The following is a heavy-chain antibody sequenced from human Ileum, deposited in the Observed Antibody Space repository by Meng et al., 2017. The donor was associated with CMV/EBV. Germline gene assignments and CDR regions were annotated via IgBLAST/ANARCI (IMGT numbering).Heavy chain of an antibody. J-gene: IGHJ5*02. CDR3: ARDSNYVWFDP. V-gene: IGHV1-8*03. Sequence: CKASGYSYTSLDINWVRQATGQGLEWMGWMNPQSGNAGYAQKFQGRVTFTRNTSIDTAYMELSSLRSEDTAVYYCARDSNYVWFDPWGQGSLVTVSS. CDR1: GYSYTSLD. CDR2: MNPQSGNA. D-gene: IGHD4-11*01.